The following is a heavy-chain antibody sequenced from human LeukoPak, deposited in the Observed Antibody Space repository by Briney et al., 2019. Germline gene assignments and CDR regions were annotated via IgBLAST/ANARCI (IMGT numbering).Heavy chain of an antibody. Sequence: GRSLRLSCAASGFTFSSYDMHWVRQAPGKGLEWVAVIWYDGSNKYYADSVKGRFTISRDNSKNTLYLQMNSLRAEDTAVYYCAREDSSGYYAWFDPWGQGTLVTVSS. CDR3: AREDSSGYYAWFDP. D-gene: IGHD3-22*01. CDR2: IWYDGSNK. CDR1: GFTFSSYD. V-gene: IGHV3-33*08. J-gene: IGHJ5*02.